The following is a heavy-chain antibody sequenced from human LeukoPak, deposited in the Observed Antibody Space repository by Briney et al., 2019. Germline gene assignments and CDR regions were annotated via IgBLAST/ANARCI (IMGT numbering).Heavy chain of an antibody. CDR3: ASRVTYYYDSSGFPLDY. Sequence: GGSLRLSCAASGFTFSSYAMSWVRQAPGKGLEWVSAISGSGGSTYYADSVKGRFTISRDNSKNTLYLQMNSLRAEDTAVYYCASRVTYYYDSSGFPLDYWGQGTLVTVSS. V-gene: IGHV3-23*01. D-gene: IGHD3-22*01. CDR2: ISGSGGST. J-gene: IGHJ4*02. CDR1: GFTFSSYA.